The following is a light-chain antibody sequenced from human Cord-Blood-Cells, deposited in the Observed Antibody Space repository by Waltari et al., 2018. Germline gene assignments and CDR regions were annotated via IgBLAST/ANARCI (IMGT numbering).Light chain of an antibody. CDR2: EGS. V-gene: IGLV2-23*01. J-gene: IGLJ3*02. Sequence: QSALTQPASVSVSPGQSITISCTGTSSDVGSYHLVSWYQQHPGKAPKLMIYEGSKRPSGVSNRFSGSKSGNTASLTISGLQAEDEADYYCCSYAGISPNWVFGGGTKLTVL. CDR1: SSDVGSYHL. CDR3: CSYAGISPNWV.